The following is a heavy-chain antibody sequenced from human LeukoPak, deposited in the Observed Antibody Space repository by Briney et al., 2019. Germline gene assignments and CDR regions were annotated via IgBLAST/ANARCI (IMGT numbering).Heavy chain of an antibody. V-gene: IGHV5-51*01. CDR3: ARHTPLTPYYYYYMDV. CDR1: GYSFSTYW. D-gene: IGHD2-15*01. J-gene: IGHJ6*03. Sequence: GESLKISCKGSGYSFSTYWIGWVRQMPGKGLEWMGIIYPGDSDTRYRPSFQGQVTISADKSISTAYLQWSSLKASDTAMYYCARHTPLTPYYYYYMDVWGKGTTVTVSS. CDR2: IYPGDSDT.